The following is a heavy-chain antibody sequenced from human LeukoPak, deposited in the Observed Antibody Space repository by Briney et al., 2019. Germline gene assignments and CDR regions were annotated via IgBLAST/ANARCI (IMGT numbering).Heavy chain of an antibody. J-gene: IGHJ5*02. CDR2: INHSGST. D-gene: IGHD3-16*01. CDR1: GGSFSGYY. CDR3: AKDQGFSMYDPDEYAYFDP. V-gene: IGHV4-34*01. Sequence: PSETLSLTRAVYGGSFSGYYWSWIRQPPGKGLEWIGEINHSGSTNYNPSLKSRVTISVDTSKNQVSLRLSSVTAADTAVYYCAKDQGFSMYDPDEYAYFDPWGQGTLVTVSS.